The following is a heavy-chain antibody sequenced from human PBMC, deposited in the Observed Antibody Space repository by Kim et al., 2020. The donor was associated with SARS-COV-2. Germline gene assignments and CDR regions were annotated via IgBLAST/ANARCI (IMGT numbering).Heavy chain of an antibody. CDR2: INPSSGDT. Sequence: ASVKVSCKASGYIFTGSYMHWVRQAPGQGLEWMGRINPSSGDTNYAPKFQGRVTLTRDTSVTTAYMELSRLRSDDTAVYYCARDLIMVDYYYYYGLDVWGQGTTVTVSS. CDR1: GYIFTGSY. V-gene: IGHV1-2*06. CDR3: ARDLIMVDYYYYYGLDV. J-gene: IGHJ6*02. D-gene: IGHD2-8*01.